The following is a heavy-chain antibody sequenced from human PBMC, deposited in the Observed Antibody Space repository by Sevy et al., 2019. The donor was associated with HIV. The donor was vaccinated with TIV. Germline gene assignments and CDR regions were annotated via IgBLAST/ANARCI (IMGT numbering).Heavy chain of an antibody. CDR1: GFSFRETW. D-gene: IGHD3-16*02. J-gene: IGHJ3*02. Sequence: GGSLRLSCAASGFSFRETWMSWVRQGPGKGLELVGRIKSKSDGGTTDYAAPVNGRFTISRDDSKTTLYLQMTSLKTDDTARYYCTTVGYHGGFDIWGQGTMVTVSS. V-gene: IGHV3-15*01. CDR3: TTVGYHGGFDI. CDR2: IKSKSDGGTT.